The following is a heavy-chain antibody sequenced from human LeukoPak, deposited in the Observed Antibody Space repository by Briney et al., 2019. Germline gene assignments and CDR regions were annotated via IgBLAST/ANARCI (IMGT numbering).Heavy chain of an antibody. D-gene: IGHD2-21*01. CDR1: GGSFSGYY. CDR2: INHSGST. J-gene: IGHJ3*02. Sequence: SETLSLTCAVYGGSFSGYYWSWIRQPPGKGLEWIGEINHSGSTNYNPSLKSRVTISVDTSKNQFSLKLSSVTAADTAAYYCATGAYCGGDCFDAFDIWGQGTMVTISS. CDR3: ATGAYCGGDCFDAFDI. V-gene: IGHV4-34*01.